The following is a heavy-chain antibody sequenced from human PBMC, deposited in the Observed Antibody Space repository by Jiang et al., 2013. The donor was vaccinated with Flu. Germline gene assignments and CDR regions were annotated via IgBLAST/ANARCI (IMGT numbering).Heavy chain of an antibody. J-gene: IGHJ3*01. D-gene: IGHD3-10*01. Sequence: KPTQTLTLTCTFSGFALSTSGVGVGWIRQPPGEALEWLALIYWDDDKRYSPSLKSRLTIIEDTSKNQVVLTMTDMDPADTGTYYCAHSSFLWSGQLSPLXTFDVWGQGTMVTVSS. CDR3: AHSSFLWSGQLSPLXTFDV. CDR2: IYWDDDK. V-gene: IGHV2-5*02. CDR1: GFALSTSGVG.